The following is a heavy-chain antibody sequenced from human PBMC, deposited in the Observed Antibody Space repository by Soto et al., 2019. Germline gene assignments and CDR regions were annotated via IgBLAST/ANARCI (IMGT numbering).Heavy chain of an antibody. CDR3: ARGRRKAGTYYYYGMDV. J-gene: IGHJ6*02. V-gene: IGHV4-34*01. CDR1: GASISDYY. D-gene: IGHD6-19*01. Sequence: XETLSLTCTVSGASISDYYWSWIRQPPGKGLEWIGEINHSGSTNYNPSLKSRVTISVDTSKNQFSLKLSSVTAADTAVYYCARGRRKAGTYYYYGMDVWGQGTTVTVSS. CDR2: INHSGST.